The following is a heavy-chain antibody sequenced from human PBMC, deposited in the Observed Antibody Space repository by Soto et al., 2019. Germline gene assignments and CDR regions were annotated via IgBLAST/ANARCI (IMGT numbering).Heavy chain of an antibody. V-gene: IGHV3-23*01. J-gene: IGHJ3*02. CDR2: ISGSGGST. Sequence: PGGSLRLSCAASGFTFSSYAMSWVRQAPGKGLEWVSAISGSGGSTYYADSVKGRFTISRDNSKNTLYLQMNSLRAEDTAVYYCAKSQDPSSFYDFWSGDLEATPGDRPFDIWGQGTTVTVSS. CDR1: GFTFSSYA. CDR3: AKSQDPSSFYDFWSGDLEATPGDRPFDI. D-gene: IGHD3-3*01.